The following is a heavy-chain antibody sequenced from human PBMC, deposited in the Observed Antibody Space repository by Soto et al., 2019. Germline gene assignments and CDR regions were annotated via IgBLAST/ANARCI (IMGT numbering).Heavy chain of an antibody. Sequence: SETLSLTCSVSGGSISGSYWSWIRQSPGKGLEWLGYVYYTGSTNYSPSLRSRVSISVDTSKNEFSPRLSSVSAADTAVYFCARGAGGNFYFDYWGQGTLVTVSS. D-gene: IGHD2-21*02. CDR1: GGSISGSY. V-gene: IGHV4-59*12. J-gene: IGHJ4*02. CDR3: ARGAGGNFYFDY. CDR2: VYYTGST.